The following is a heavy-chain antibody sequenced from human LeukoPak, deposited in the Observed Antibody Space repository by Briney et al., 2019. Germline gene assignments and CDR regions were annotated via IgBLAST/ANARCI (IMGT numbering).Heavy chain of an antibody. CDR2: IYSGGTT. D-gene: IGHD1-1*01. J-gene: IGHJ4*02. CDR3: ARTTTFAPHFDY. CDR1: GFTFSSYA. Sequence: GGSLRLSCAASGFTFSSYAMSWVRQAPGKGLEWVSVIYSGGTTYYADSVKGRFTISRDNSKNTLYLQMNSLRAEDTAVYYCARTTTFAPHFDYWGQGTLVTVSS. V-gene: IGHV3-66*01.